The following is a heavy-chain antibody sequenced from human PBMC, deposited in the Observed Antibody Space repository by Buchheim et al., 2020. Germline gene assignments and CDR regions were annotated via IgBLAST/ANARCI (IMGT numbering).Heavy chain of an antibody. CDR1: GGSISSYY. CDR2: IYYSGST. D-gene: IGHD1-26*01. CDR3: AGHGGSGSYHYFDY. V-gene: IGHV4-59*08. Sequence: QVQLQESGPGLVKPSETLSLTCTVSGGSISSYYWSWIRQPPGKGLEWIGYIYYSGSTNYNPSLKSRVTISVDTSKNQFSLKLSSVTAADTAVYYCAGHGGSGSYHYFDYWGQGTL. J-gene: IGHJ4*02.